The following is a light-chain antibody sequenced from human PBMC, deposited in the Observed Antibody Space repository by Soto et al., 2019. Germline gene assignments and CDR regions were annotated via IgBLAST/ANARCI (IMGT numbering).Light chain of an antibody. CDR3: QQYNGWPPL. CDR1: QSLSSN. CDR2: GAS. Sequence: ERVMTQSPATLSVSPGERATLSCRASQSLSSNLAWYHQKPGQAPRLLIYGASTRATGIPARFSGSGSGTEFTLTISSLQSEDFAVYYCQQYNGWPPLFGPGTKVDIK. V-gene: IGKV3-15*01. J-gene: IGKJ3*01.